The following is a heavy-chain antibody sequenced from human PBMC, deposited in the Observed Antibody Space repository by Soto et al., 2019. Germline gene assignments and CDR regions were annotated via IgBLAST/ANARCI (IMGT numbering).Heavy chain of an antibody. Sequence: QITLRESGPTVLNPTQTLTLTCTFPGFSLNTHGVGVGCFRHRPGKALEWHALIYWDDVKPYSPSLRTSLTITLDTSRLQVVLTMANMYPADTATYSCAHTPRGHSSSWFAPWGEGTLVTVFS. CDR2: IYWDDVK. V-gene: IGHV2-5*02. CDR1: GFSLNTHGVG. CDR3: AHTPRGHSSSWFAP. D-gene: IGHD1-26*01. J-gene: IGHJ5*02.